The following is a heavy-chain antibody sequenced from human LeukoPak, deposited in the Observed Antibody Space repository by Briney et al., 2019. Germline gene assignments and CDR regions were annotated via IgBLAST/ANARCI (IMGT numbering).Heavy chain of an antibody. J-gene: IGHJ4*02. D-gene: IGHD3-9*01. CDR1: AYSFSSYD. V-gene: IGHV1-8*01. CDR3: TRAGERPIRYFDY. Sequence: ASVKVSCKASAYSFSSYDINWERQATGQGLEWMGWMNPNSGNTGYAQKFQGRVTMTRNTSINTAYMELSGLISEDTAVYFCTRAGERPIRYFDYWGQGTLVTVSS. CDR2: MNPNSGNT.